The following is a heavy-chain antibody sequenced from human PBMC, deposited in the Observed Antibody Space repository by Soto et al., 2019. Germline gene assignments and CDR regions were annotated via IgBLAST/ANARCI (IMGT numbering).Heavy chain of an antibody. CDR3: ARGSEESYPGSRIFDL. CDR2: ITDTGGDT. D-gene: IGHD3-10*01. CDR1: GFTFSSYG. J-gene: IGHJ4*02. Sequence: QVQLVESGGGVVQPGGSLRLSCAASGFTFSSYGMHWVRQAPGKGLEWVSSITDTGGDTKYADSVRGRFTISRDNSKNTLYLLMSRLRAEDSARYFCARGSEESYPGSRIFDLWGRGTLVTVSS. V-gene: IGHV3-NL1*01.